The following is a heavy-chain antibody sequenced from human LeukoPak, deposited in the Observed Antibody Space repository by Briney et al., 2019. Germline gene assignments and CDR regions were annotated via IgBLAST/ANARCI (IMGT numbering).Heavy chain of an antibody. CDR2: IRIGGGGT. V-gene: IGHV3-23*01. J-gene: IGHJ5*02. CDR3: ARCMVLSQGWWYWFDP. Sequence: GGSLRLSCAASGFDLTTYAMTWVRRAPAKGLEWVSCIRIGGGGTYYADSVKGRFTISRDNSENTLHLQMNNLTVEDTARYFCARCMVLSQGWWYWFDPWGQGTLVTVSS. CDR1: GFDLTTYA. D-gene: IGHD2-15*01.